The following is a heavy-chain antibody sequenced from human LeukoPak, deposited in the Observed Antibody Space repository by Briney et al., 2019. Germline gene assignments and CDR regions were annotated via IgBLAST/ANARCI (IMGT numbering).Heavy chain of an antibody. J-gene: IGHJ3*01. V-gene: IGHV3-53*01. Sequence: GGSLRLSCAASEFSFISNSMTWVRQAPGKGLEWVSVMYTGGGTYYADSVKGRFTISRDDAKNILYLQMNSLGVEDTAVYYCARVVSAFDVWGQGTMVTVSS. CDR1: EFSFISNS. CDR3: ARVVSAFDV. CDR2: MYTGGGT. D-gene: IGHD6-6*01.